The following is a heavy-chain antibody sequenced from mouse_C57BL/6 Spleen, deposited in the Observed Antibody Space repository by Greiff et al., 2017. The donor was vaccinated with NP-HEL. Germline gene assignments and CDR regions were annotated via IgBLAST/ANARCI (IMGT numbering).Heavy chain of an antibody. CDR3: TNDGSRYFDY. V-gene: IGHV1-15*01. Sequence: VKLMESGAELVRPGASVTLSCKASGYTFTDYEMHWVKQTPVHGLEWIGAIDPETGGTAYNQKFKGKAILTADKSSSTAYMELRSLTSEDSAVYYCTNDGSRYFDYWGQGTTLTVSS. CDR1: GYTFTDYE. D-gene: IGHD1-1*01. J-gene: IGHJ2*01. CDR2: IDPETGGT.